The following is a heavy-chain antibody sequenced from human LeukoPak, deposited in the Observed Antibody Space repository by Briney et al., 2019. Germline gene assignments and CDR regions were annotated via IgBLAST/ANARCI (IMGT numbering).Heavy chain of an antibody. D-gene: IGHD2-8*01. CDR2: ISSSSSYI. J-gene: IGHJ6*02. CDR1: GFTFSSYS. V-gene: IGHV3-21*01. CDR3: AREMVYATSYYYYGMDV. Sequence: GGSLRLSCAAPGFTFSSYSMNWVRQAPGKGLEWVSSISSSSSYIYYADSVKGRFTISRDNAKNSLYLQMNSLRAEDTAVYYCAREMVYATSYYYYGMDVWGQGTTVTVSS.